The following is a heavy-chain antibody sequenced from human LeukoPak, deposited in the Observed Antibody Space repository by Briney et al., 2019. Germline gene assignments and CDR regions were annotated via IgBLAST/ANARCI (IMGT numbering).Heavy chain of an antibody. CDR3: AREPTGTTNPPDY. J-gene: IGHJ4*02. Sequence: SVKVSCKASGGTFSSYTISWVRQAPGQGLEWMGRIIPTLGIASYAQKFQGRVTITADKSTSTAYMELSSLRSEDTAVYYCAREPTGTTNPPDYWGQGTLVTVSS. CDR2: IIPTLGIA. CDR1: GGTFSSYT. D-gene: IGHD1-7*01. V-gene: IGHV1-69*04.